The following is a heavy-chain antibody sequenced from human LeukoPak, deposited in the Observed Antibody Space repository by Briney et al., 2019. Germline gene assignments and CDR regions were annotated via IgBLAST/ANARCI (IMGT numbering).Heavy chain of an antibody. CDR2: IKQDGSEK. J-gene: IGHJ4*02. D-gene: IGHD2-2*01. CDR3: ARVHCTSTSCWGALYFDY. Sequence: PGGSLRLSCAASGFTFSSYTMNWVRQAPGKGLEWVAHIKQDGSEKYYVDSVKGRFTVSRDNGKNSLYLQMNSLRAEDMAVYYCARVHCTSTSCWGALYFDYWGQGTLVTVSS. V-gene: IGHV3-7*01. CDR1: GFTFSSYT.